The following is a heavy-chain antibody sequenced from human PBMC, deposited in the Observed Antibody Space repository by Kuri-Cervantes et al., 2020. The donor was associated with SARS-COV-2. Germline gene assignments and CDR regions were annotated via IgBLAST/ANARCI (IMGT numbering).Heavy chain of an antibody. CDR2: INHSGST. V-gene: IGHV4-34*01. CDR1: GGSFSGYY. Sequence: SETLSLTCAVYGGSFSGYYWSWIRQPPGKGLEWIGEINHSGSTYYNPSLKSRVTISVDTSRNQFSLKLSSVTAADTAVYYCARNYYDSSGYYLEAFDIWGQGTMVTVSS. CDR3: ARNYYDSSGYYLEAFDI. D-gene: IGHD3-22*01. J-gene: IGHJ3*02.